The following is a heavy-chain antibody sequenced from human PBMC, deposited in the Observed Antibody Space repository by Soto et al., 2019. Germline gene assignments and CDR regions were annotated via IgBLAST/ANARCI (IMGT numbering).Heavy chain of an antibody. CDR1: GYTFSSSY. V-gene: IGHV1-46*01. CDR2: INPSGFST. Sequence: QVQVVQSGAEVKKPGASVEISWKASGYTFSSSYIHWVRQAPGQGLEWIGLINPSGFSTDYAHTFQGRVTVTWDPYTNTVYMELSSLRSEDTAVYYCASGGYTYGFSAMDVWCPGTTVAVSS. D-gene: IGHD5-18*01. J-gene: IGHJ6*02. CDR3: ASGGYTYGFSAMDV.